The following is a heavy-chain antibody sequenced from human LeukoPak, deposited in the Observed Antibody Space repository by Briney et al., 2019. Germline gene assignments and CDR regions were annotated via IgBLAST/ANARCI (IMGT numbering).Heavy chain of an antibody. J-gene: IGHJ6*02. CDR3: ARDPGDIYCSSTSCYVYYYYGMDV. V-gene: IGHV3-30-3*01. D-gene: IGHD2-2*01. Sequence: GRSLRLSCAASGLTFSSYAMHWVRQAPGKGLEWVAVISYDGSNKYYADSVKGRFTISRDNSKNTLYLQMNSLRAEDTAVYYCARDPGDIYCSSTSCYVYYYYGMDVWGQGTTVTVSS. CDR1: GLTFSSYA. CDR2: ISYDGSNK.